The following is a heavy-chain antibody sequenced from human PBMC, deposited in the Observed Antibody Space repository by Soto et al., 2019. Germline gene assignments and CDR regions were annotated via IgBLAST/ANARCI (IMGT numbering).Heavy chain of an antibody. CDR2: IYYSGST. CDR1: GDSISSGGYY. Sequence: SETLSLTCTVSGDSISSGGYYWSWIRQHPGKGLEWIGYIYYSGSTYYNPSLKSRVTISVDTSKNQFSLKLSSVTAADTAVYYCARGRLYTAAAGMFFDYWGQGTLVTVSS. J-gene: IGHJ4*02. D-gene: IGHD6-13*01. V-gene: IGHV4-31*03. CDR3: ARGRLYTAAAGMFFDY.